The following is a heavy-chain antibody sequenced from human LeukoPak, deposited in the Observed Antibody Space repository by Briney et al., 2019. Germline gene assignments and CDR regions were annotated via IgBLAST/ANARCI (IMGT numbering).Heavy chain of an antibody. CDR1: GFTFSNFP. CDR2: ISGSGGDT. J-gene: IGHJ6*02. Sequence: GGSLRLSCAASGFTFSNFPMTWVRQAPGKGLEAFSSISGSGGDTYYKDSVKGRFSVSRDNSKNTLYLQMNSLRVEDTAVYYCARDGQRLAPYAMDVWGQGTTITVSS. V-gene: IGHV3-23*01. CDR3: ARDGQRLAPYAMDV. D-gene: IGHD6-25*01.